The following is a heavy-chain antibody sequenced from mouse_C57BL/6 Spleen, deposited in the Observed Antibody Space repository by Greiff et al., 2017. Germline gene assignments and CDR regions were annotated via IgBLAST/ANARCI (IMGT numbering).Heavy chain of an antibody. D-gene: IGHD2-3*01. V-gene: IGHV7-3*01. J-gene: IGHJ2*01. CDR2: IRNKANGYTT. Sequence: EVKLMESGGGLVQPGGSLSLSCAASGFTFTDYYMSWVRQPPGKALEWLGFIRNKANGYTTEYSASVKGRFTISRDNSQSILYLQMNALRAEDSATYYCARGWLLPYYFDYWGQGTTLTVSS. CDR3: ARGWLLPYYFDY. CDR1: GFTFTDYY.